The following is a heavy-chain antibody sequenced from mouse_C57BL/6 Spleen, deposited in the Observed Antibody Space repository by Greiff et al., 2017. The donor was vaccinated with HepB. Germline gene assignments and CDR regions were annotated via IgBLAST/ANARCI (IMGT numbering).Heavy chain of an antibody. CDR3: AGEDYDYDWNFDV. J-gene: IGHJ1*03. D-gene: IGHD2-4*01. CDR2: IYPGDGDT. Sequence: QVQLQPSGPELVKPGASVKISCKASGYAFSSSWMNWVKQRPGKGLEWIGRIYPGDGDTNYNWKFKGKATLTADTSSRTAYRQLGSLTSEDSAVYFWAGEDYDYDWNFDVWGTGTTVTVSS. CDR1: GYAFSSSW. V-gene: IGHV1-82*01.